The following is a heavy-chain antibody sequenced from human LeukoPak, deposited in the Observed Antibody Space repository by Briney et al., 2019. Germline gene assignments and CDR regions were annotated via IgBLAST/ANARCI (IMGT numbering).Heavy chain of an antibody. Sequence: ASVKVSCKASGYTFTSYYMHWVRQAPGQGLEWMGIINPSGGSTSYAQKFQGRVTMTRDTSTSTVYMELSSLRSEDTAVYYCARDGRYYDILTGYYTSEPLVVDYWGQGTLVTVSS. V-gene: IGHV1-46*01. CDR1: GYTFTSYY. D-gene: IGHD3-9*01. CDR3: ARDGRYYDILTGYYTSEPLVVDY. CDR2: INPSGGST. J-gene: IGHJ4*02.